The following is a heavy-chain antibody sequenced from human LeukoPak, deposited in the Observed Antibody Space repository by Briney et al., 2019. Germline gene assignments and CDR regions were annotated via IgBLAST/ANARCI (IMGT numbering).Heavy chain of an antibody. J-gene: IGHJ4*02. V-gene: IGHV4-59*08. Sequence: SETLSLTCAVYGGSFSGNYWIWIRQPPGKGLEWIGCISYSGNINYNPSLKSRVTISVDTSKNQFSLKLSSVTAADTAVYYCARLLVSSDTDYFDYWGQGTLVTVSS. D-gene: IGHD6-19*01. CDR2: ISYSGNI. CDR3: ARLLVSSDTDYFDY. CDR1: GGSFSGNY.